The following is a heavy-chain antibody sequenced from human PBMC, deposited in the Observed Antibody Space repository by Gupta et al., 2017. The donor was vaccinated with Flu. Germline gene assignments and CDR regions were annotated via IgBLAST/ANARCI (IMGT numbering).Heavy chain of an antibody. CDR1: GFTVSSNY. Sequence: EVQLVESGGGLVQPGGSLRLSCAASGFTVSSNYMSWVRQAPGKGLEWVSVIYSGGSTYYADSVKGRFTISRDNSKNTLYLQMNSLRAEDTAVYYCARWGILVVPAASWYFDLWGRGTLVTVSS. CDR3: ARWGILVVPAASWYFDL. J-gene: IGHJ2*01. D-gene: IGHD2-2*01. CDR2: IYSGGST. V-gene: IGHV3-66*02.